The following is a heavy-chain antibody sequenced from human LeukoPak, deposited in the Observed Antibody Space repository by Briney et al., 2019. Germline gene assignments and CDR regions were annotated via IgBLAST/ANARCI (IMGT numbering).Heavy chain of an antibody. CDR3: ARRNGVYSSSWYRWFDP. J-gene: IGHJ5*02. CDR1: GYSFTSYW. CDR2: IHPGDSDT. V-gene: IGHV5-51*01. D-gene: IGHD6-13*01. Sequence: GESLKISCKGSGYSFTSYWIGWVRQMPGKGLEGMGIIHPGDSDTRYSPSFQGQVTISADKSISTAYLQGSSLQASETAMCYCARRNGVYSSSWYRWFDPWGQGTLVTVSS.